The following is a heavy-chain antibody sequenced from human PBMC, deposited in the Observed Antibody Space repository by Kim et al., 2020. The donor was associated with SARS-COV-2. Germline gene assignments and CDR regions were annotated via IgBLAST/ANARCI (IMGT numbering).Heavy chain of an antibody. V-gene: IGHV3-43*01. Sequence: GGSLRLSCAASGFTFDDYTMHWVRQAPGKGLEWVSLISWVGGSTYYADSVKGRFTISRDNSKNSLYLQMNSLRTEDTALYYCAKGGIAAAGGYYYGMDVWGQGTTVTVSS. CDR2: ISWVGGST. CDR1: GFTFDDYT. CDR3: AKGGIAAAGGYYYGMDV. D-gene: IGHD6-13*01. J-gene: IGHJ6*02.